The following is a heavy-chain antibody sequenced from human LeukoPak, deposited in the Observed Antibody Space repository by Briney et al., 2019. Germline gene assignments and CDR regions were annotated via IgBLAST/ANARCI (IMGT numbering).Heavy chain of an antibody. D-gene: IGHD2-15*01. Sequence: GASVKVSCKASGYTFTTYGLSWVRQAPGQGLEWLGWISTYDDNIKYAQSLQGRLTLTIDTSTSTAYMELRSLTSDDTAVYYCARVRLVVVASIRTSKQYYFDYWGQGTLVTVSS. J-gene: IGHJ4*02. CDR3: ARVRLVVVASIRTSKQYYFDY. CDR1: GYTFTTYG. CDR2: ISTYDDNI. V-gene: IGHV1-18*01.